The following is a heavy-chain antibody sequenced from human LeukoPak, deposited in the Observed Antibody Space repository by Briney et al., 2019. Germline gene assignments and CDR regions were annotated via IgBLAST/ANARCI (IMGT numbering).Heavy chain of an antibody. CDR1: GFTFSSYW. CDR3: AKVGLTVTTILDYFDY. D-gene: IGHD4-11*01. CDR2: IKHDGSNN. J-gene: IGHJ4*02. V-gene: IGHV3-7*01. Sequence: GGSLRLSCAASGFTFSSYWMSWVRQAPGKGLEWVANIKHDGSNNYYADSVKGRFTISRDNSKNTLFLQMNSLRAEDTAVYYCAKVGLTVTTILDYFDYWGQGTLVTVSS.